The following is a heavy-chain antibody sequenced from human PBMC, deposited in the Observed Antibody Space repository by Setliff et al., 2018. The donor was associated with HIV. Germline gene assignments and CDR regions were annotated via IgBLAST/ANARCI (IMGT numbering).Heavy chain of an antibody. CDR1: GDSLSSDYYY. D-gene: IGHD2-15*01. CDR3: ARGKDPGLYFDN. J-gene: IGHJ4*02. CDR2: IYYSGST. Sequence: SETLSLTCTVSGDSLSSDYYYWTWIRQHPEKGLEWIGYIYYSGSTLYNPSLRSRLSMSVDTSKNHLSLKVISVSVADTAMYFCARGKDPGLYFDNWRQGTLVTVSS. V-gene: IGHV4-31*03.